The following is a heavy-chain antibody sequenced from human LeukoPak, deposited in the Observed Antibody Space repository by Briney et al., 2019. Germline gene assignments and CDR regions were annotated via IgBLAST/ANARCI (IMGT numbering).Heavy chain of an antibody. V-gene: IGHV1-2*02. J-gene: IGHJ6*02. CDR3: AREGVHDYYYYGMDV. Sequence: ASVKVSCKASGYTFTGYYMHWVRQAPGQGLEWMGWINPNSGGTNYAQKFQGRVTMTRDTSISTAYMELSRLRSDDTAVYYCAREGVHDYYYYGMDVWGQGTTVTVSS. CDR2: INPNSGGT. CDR1: GYTFTGYY. D-gene: IGHD5/OR15-5a*01.